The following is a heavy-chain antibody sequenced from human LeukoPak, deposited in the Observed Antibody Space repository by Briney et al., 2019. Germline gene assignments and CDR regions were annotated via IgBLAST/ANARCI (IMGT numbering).Heavy chain of an antibody. CDR2: VSYDGSNK. J-gene: IGHJ4*02. Sequence: GGSLRLSCAASGFTFSSYAMYWVRQSPGKGLEWVAVVSYDGSNKYYADSVKGRFTISRDNSKNTLYLQMNSLRAEDTAVYYCARDARTVGITMIVVGFDYWGQGTLVTVSS. D-gene: IGHD3-22*01. V-gene: IGHV3-30*04. CDR3: ARDARTVGITMIVVGFDY. CDR1: GFTFSSYA.